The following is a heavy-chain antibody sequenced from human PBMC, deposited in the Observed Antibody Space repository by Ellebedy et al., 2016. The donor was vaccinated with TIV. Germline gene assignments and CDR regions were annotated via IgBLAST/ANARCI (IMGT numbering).Heavy chain of an antibody. V-gene: IGHV4-59*12. D-gene: IGHD6-19*01. J-gene: IGHJ4*02. CDR3: ARTPRVAGAIKFDY. Sequence: SETLSLTCTVSGGSISSYYWSWIRQPPGKGLEWIGYIYYSGSTNYNPSLKSRVTISVDTSKNQFSLKLSSVTVADTAVYYCARTPRVAGAIKFDYWGQGTLVTVSS. CDR2: IYYSGST. CDR1: GGSISSYY.